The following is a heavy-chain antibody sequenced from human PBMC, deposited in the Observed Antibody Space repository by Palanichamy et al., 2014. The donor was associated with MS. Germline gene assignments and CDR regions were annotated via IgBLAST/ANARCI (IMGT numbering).Heavy chain of an antibody. Sequence: VQLLESGGGLVQPGGSLRLSCAASGFTFSRYAMNWVRQAPGKGLEWVSGISGSGGSAFYADSVKGRFTISRDNSKNTLYLQMNSLRAEDTAVYYCAEEGGSGWPYFDYWGQGTLVTVSS. D-gene: IGHD6-19*01. CDR2: ISGSGGSA. V-gene: IGHV3-23*01. J-gene: IGHJ4*02. CDR3: AEEGGSGWPYFDY. CDR1: GFTFSRYA.